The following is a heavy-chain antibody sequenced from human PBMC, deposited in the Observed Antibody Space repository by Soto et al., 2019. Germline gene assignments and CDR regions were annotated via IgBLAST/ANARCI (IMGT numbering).Heavy chain of an antibody. CDR2: TRNKANSYTT. CDR3: ARVVTSCAYHFDY. D-gene: IGHD3-16*01. J-gene: IGHJ4*02. Sequence: EVQLVESGGGLVQPGGSLRLSCAASGFTFSDHYMDWVRQAPGKGLEWVGRTRNKANSYTTEYAASVKGRFTISRDDSKNALYLQMNSLKTEDSAVYFCARVVTSCAYHFDYWGPGTLVTVSS. CDR1: GFTFSDHY. V-gene: IGHV3-72*01.